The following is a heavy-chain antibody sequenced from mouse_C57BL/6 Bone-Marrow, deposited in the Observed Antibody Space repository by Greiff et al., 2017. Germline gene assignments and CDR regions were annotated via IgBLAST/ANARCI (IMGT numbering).Heavy chain of an antibody. Sequence: QVQLQQPGAELVKPGASVKMSCKASGYTFTSYWITWVKQRPGQGLEWIGDIYPGSGSTNYNEKFKSKATLTVDTSSSTAYMQLSSLTSEESAVYYCESGGLYSNYFYYAMDYWGQGTSVTVSS. V-gene: IGHV1-55*01. J-gene: IGHJ4*01. CDR2: IYPGSGST. CDR1: GYTFTSYW. D-gene: IGHD2-5*01. CDR3: ESGGLYSNYFYYAMDY.